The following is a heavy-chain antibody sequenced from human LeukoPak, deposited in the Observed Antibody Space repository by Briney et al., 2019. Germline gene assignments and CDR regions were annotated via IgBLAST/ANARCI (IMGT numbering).Heavy chain of an antibody. CDR3: ARLHLPDCSSTSCYVWFDP. J-gene: IGHJ5*02. V-gene: IGHV1-2*02. CDR2: INPNSGGT. D-gene: IGHD2-2*01. Sequence: ASVKVSCKASGYTFTGYYMHWVRQAPGQGLEWVGWINPNSGGTNYAQKFQGRVTMTRDTSISTAYMELSRLRSDDTAVYYCARLHLPDCSSTSCYVWFDPWGQGTLVTVSS. CDR1: GYTFTGYY.